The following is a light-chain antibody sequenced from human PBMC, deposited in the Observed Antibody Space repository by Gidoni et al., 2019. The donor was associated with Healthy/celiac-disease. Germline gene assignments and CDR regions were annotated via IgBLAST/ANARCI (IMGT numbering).Light chain of an antibody. Sequence: EIVLTQSPGTLSLSPGERATLSCRASQSVSSTHLAWYQQIPGQAPRLLIYGASSRATGIPDRFSGSESGTDFTLTISRLEPEDFAVYYCQQYGSSPLTFGGXTKVEIK. CDR3: QQYGSSPLT. CDR2: GAS. J-gene: IGKJ4*01. CDR1: QSVSSTH. V-gene: IGKV3-20*01.